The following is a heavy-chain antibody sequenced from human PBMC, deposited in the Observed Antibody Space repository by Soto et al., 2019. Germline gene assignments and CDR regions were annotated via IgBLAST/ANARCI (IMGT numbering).Heavy chain of an antibody. CDR2: ISSSSSYI. CDR1: GFTFSSYS. D-gene: IGHD1-7*01. V-gene: IGHV3-21*01. J-gene: IGHJ5*02. Sequence: EVQLVESGGGLVKPGGSLRLSCAASGFTFSSYSMNWVRQAPGKGLEWVSSISSSSSYIYYADSVKGRFTISRDNAKNSLYLQMNSLRAEDTAVYYCARAEGWGTWYDWFDPWDQGTLVTVSS. CDR3: ARAEGWGTWYDWFDP.